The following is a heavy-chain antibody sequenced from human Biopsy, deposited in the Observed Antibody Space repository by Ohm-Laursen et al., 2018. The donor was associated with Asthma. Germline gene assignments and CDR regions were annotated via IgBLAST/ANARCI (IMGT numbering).Heavy chain of an antibody. CDR2: IWFDGSKK. Sequence: SLRRSCAASGFTFTTYGMHWVRQAPGRGLEWVGVIWFDGSKKYYADSVKGRFTISRDNSKKMLYLQMNSLRAEDTAVYYCATNSGAYKNSLGDGLDVWGQGTTVIVSS. D-gene: IGHD1-26*01. CDR3: ATNSGAYKNSLGDGLDV. J-gene: IGHJ6*02. CDR1: GFTFTTYG. V-gene: IGHV3-33*01.